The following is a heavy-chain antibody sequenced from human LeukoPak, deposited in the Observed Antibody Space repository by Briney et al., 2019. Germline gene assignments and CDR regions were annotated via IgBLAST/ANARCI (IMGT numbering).Heavy chain of an antibody. V-gene: IGHV4-59*01. J-gene: IGHJ5*02. D-gene: IGHD3-9*01. CDR2: IYYSGST. CDR3: ARDHYDILTGWGALSHWSDP. Sequence: SETLSLTCTVSGGTISTYYWSWIRQPPGKGLEWIGYIYYSGSTNYNPSLKSRVTISVDTSKNQFSLKLSSVTAADSAVYYCARDHYDILTGWGALSHWSDPWGQGTLVTVSS. CDR1: GGTISTYY.